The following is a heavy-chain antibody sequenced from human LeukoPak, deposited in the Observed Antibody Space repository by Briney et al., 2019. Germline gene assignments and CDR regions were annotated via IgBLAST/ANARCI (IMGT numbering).Heavy chain of an antibody. D-gene: IGHD3-10*01. Sequence: GGSLRLSCAASGFTFSNYWMHWVRQAPGKGLVWVSRISPDGSSTSYGDSVKGRLTISRDNAKNTVYLQMNSLRAEDTAVYYCIRSRSGSYGYFDYWGQGTLVTVSS. CDR1: GFTFSNYW. CDR3: IRSRSGSYGYFDY. CDR2: ISPDGSST. J-gene: IGHJ4*02. V-gene: IGHV3-74*01.